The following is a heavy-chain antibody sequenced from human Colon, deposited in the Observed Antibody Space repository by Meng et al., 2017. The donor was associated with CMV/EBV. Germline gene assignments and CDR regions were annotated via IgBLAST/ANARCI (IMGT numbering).Heavy chain of an antibody. CDR3: AKAIDSSSWSFLDY. J-gene: IGHJ4*02. V-gene: IGHV3-21*01. CDR2: ISSGSSYI. Sequence: GGSLRLSCAASGFSFSSYTINWVRQAPGKGLEWVSSISSGSSYIYYADSVKGRFTISRDNAQKTLFLQMNNLRAEDTAVYYCAKAIDSSSWSFLDYWGQGTLVTVSS. D-gene: IGHD6-13*01. CDR1: GFSFSSYT.